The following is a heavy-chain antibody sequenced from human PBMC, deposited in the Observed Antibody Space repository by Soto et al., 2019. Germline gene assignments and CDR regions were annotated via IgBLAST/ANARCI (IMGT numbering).Heavy chain of an antibody. CDR1: GGSISSSSYY. D-gene: IGHD3-10*01. CDR2: IYYSGST. Sequence: QLQLQESGPGLVKPSETLSLTCTVSGGSISSSSYYWGWIRQPPGKGLEWIGSIYYSGSTYYNPSLKSRVTISVDTSKNQFSLKLSSVTAADTAVYYCARQTVDQLWFGELQLYYFDYWGQGTLVTVSS. J-gene: IGHJ4*02. CDR3: ARQTVDQLWFGELQLYYFDY. V-gene: IGHV4-39*01.